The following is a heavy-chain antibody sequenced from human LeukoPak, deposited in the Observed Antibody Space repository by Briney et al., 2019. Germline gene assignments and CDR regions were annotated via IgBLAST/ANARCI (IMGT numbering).Heavy chain of an antibody. CDR2: INPNSGGT. CDR1: GNTFTGYF. V-gene: IGHV1-2*02. D-gene: IGHD3-10*01. Sequence: GASVKVSCKASGNTFTGYFIHWVRQAPGQGLEWMGWINPNSGGTNYAQKFQGRVTMTGDTSINTAHMELSRLTSDDTAVYYCSRDRGYYDSGNYPTDYWGQGTLVTVSS. CDR3: SRDRGYYDSGNYPTDY. J-gene: IGHJ4*02.